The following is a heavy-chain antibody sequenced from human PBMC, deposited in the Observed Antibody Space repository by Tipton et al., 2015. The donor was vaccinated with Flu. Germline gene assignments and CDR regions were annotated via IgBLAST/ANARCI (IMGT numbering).Heavy chain of an antibody. J-gene: IGHJ3*01. D-gene: IGHD3-10*01. CDR2: IYPSGGGT. CDR3: ARDRGSGTYTFDF. Sequence: QSGPEVKKTGASVKISCQASGYTFTAYNMHWVRQAPGQGLEWMGIIYPSGGGTRYAQNLQGRVSMTRDRATNTVYMELSSLRSEDTALYYCARDRGSGTYTFDFWGQGTMVTVSS. CDR1: GYTFTAYN. V-gene: IGHV1-46*04.